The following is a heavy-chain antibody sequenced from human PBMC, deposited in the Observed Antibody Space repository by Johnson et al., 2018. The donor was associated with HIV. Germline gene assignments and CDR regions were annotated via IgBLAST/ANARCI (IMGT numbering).Heavy chain of an antibody. CDR3: AYSGSYYSAFDI. D-gene: IGHD1-26*01. CDR1: GITVSSNY. J-gene: IGHJ3*02. Sequence: QVQLVESGGGLAQPGGSLRLSCAASGITVSSNYMSWVRQAPGKGLDWVAFIQYDGSNKYYADSVKARFTISRDNSKHTLYLQMNSLKAEDTAVYYCAYSGSYYSAFDIWGQGTMVTVSS. CDR2: IQYDGSNK. V-gene: IGHV3-30*02.